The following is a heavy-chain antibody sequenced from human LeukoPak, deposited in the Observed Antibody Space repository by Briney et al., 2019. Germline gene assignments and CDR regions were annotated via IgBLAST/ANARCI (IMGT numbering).Heavy chain of an antibody. CDR1: GGSISSSSYY. V-gene: IGHV4-61*01. CDR2: IYYSGST. CDR3: ARLAARPKNWFDP. D-gene: IGHD6-6*01. Sequence: PSETLSLTCTVSGGSISSSSYYWSWIRQPPGKGLEWIGYIYYSGSTNYNPSLKSRVTISVDTSKNQFSLKLSSVTAADTAVYYCARLAARPKNWFDPWGQGTLVTVSS. J-gene: IGHJ5*02.